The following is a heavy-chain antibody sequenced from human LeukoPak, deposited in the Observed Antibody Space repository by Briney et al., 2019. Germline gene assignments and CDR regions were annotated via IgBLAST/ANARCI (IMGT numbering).Heavy chain of an antibody. V-gene: IGHV4-59*01. J-gene: IGHJ5*02. CDR1: GGSISSYY. CDR2: IYYSGST. D-gene: IGHD3-16*02. CDR3: ARGASVYPQAWFDP. Sequence: PSETLSLTCTVPGGSISSYYWSWIRQPPGKGLEWIGYIYYSGSTNYNPSLKSRVTISVDTSKNQFSLKLSSVTAADTAVYYCARGASVYPQAWFDPWGQGTLVTVSS.